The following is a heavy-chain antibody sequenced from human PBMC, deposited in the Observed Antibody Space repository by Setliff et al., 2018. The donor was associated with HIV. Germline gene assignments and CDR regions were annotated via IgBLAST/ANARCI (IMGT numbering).Heavy chain of an antibody. CDR2: IDHSGII. D-gene: IGHD1-26*01. CDR3: ARERLSPRGFFFSYIDV. V-gene: IGHV4-34*01. CDR1: GGSFTDYY. Sequence: SETLSLTCAIFGGSFTDYYCWSWVRQSPGKGLEWIGEIDHSGIINYNPSLKSRVTMSVDTSKRQFSLNLTSVTAADTAIYYCARERLSPRGFFFSYIDVWGKGTPVTSPQ. J-gene: IGHJ6*04.